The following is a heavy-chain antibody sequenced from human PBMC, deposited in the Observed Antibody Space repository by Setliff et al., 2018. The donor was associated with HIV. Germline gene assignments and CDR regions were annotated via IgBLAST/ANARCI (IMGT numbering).Heavy chain of an antibody. CDR2: IHYTGST. J-gene: IGHJ5*02. CDR1: GASISGYY. CDR3: ARGGPNWFDP. V-gene: IGHV4-59*13. Sequence: ASETLSLTCTVSGASISGYYWSWIRQPPGKELQWIGYIHYTGSTNYNPSLQSRITVSLDMSKSQFSLKLSSVTAADTAFYYCARGGPNWFDPWGPGTLVTVSS. D-gene: IGHD3-16*01.